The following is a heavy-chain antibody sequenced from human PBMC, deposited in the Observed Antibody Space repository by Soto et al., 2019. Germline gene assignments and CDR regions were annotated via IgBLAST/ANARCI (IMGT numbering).Heavy chain of an antibody. V-gene: IGHV3-33*01. Sequence: QVQLVESGGGVVQPGRSLRLSCAASGFTFSSYGMHWVRQAPGKGLEWVAVIWYDGSNKYYADSVKGRFTISRDNSKNTLYLQKNSLRAEDTAVYYCARDGYGSGSYYIDYWGQGTLVTVSS. D-gene: IGHD3-10*01. CDR3: ARDGYGSGSYYIDY. CDR1: GFTFSSYG. J-gene: IGHJ4*02. CDR2: IWYDGSNK.